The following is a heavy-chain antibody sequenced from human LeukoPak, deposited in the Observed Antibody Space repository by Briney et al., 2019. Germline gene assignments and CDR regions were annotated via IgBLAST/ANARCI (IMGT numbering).Heavy chain of an antibody. D-gene: IGHD3-22*01. J-gene: IGHJ4*02. CDR2: ISDNGGET. CDR3: AKSRDSSGYLGLSGY. CDR1: GFTFTDYA. V-gene: IGHV3-23*01. Sequence: AGGSLRLSCAASGFTFTDYAMSWVRQAPEKGLEWISTISDNGGETYYADSVKGRFAISRDNSKNTLYLQMNSLRAEDTAVYYCAKSRDSSGYLGLSGYWGQGTLVTVSS.